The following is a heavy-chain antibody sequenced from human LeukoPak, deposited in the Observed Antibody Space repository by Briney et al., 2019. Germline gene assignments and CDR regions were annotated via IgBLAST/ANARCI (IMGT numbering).Heavy chain of an antibody. CDR2: INHSGST. CDR1: GGSISSYY. Sequence: SETLSLTCTVSGGSISSYYWSWIRQPPGKGLEWIGEINHSGSTNYNPSLKSRVTISVDTSKNQFSLKLRSVTAADTAVYYCAGHHPRNTVDFWGQGTLVTVSS. V-gene: IGHV4-34*01. CDR3: AGHHPRNTVDF. D-gene: IGHD2/OR15-2a*01. J-gene: IGHJ4*02.